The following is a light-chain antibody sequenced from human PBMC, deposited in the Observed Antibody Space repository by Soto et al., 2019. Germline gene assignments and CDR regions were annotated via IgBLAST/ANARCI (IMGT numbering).Light chain of an antibody. CDR1: QSISNY. J-gene: IGKJ4*01. Sequence: DIQMTQSPSSLSASVRDRVTITCRASQSISNYLNWYQQKPGKAPNLLIYAASNLQSGVPSRFSGSGSGTDVTLIISSLQPEDFATYYWQQSYSTPLTFGGGTVVEIK. CDR3: QQSYSTPLT. V-gene: IGKV1-39*01. CDR2: AAS.